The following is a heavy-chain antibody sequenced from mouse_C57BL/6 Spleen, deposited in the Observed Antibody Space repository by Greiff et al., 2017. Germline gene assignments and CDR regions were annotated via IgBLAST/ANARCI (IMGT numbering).Heavy chain of an antibody. J-gene: IGHJ4*01. CDR3: ARYTSITTGVPYAMDY. D-gene: IGHD1-1*01. CDR1: GFTFTDYY. CDR2: IRNKANGYTT. Sequence: EVQLVESGGGLVQPGGSLSLSCAASGFTFTDYYMSWVRQPPGKALEWLGFIRNKANGYTTEYSASVKGRFTISRDNSQSILYLQMNALRAEDSATYYCARYTSITTGVPYAMDYWGQGTSVTVSS. V-gene: IGHV7-3*01.